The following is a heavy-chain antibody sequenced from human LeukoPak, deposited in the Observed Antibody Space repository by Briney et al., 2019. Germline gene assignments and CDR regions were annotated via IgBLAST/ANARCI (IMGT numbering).Heavy chain of an antibody. CDR3: ARDPDLA. D-gene: IGHD2-21*02. CDR1: GFTFNSYW. CDR2: IKEDGSEK. J-gene: IGHJ5*02. Sequence: PGGSLRLSCAASGFTFNSYWMTWVRQTPGKGLQWVANIKEDGSEKHYVDSVKGRFTISRDNAKNSLYLQMNNLRVEDTAVYYCARDPDLAWGQGTLVTVSS. V-gene: IGHV3-7*01.